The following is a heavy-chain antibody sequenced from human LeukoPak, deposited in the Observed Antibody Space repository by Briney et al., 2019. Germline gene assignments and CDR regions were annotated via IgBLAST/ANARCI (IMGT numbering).Heavy chain of an antibody. CDR1: GGSISSGDYY. V-gene: IGHV4-30-4*01. J-gene: IGHJ5*02. Sequence: SETLSLTCTVSGGSISSGDYYWSWIRQPPGKGLEWIAYMYYSGSTYYNPSLKSRVTMSADTSKDQLSLKLSSVTAADTAVYYCARPYYYDSRIDPWGQGILVTGSS. CDR3: ARPYYYDSRIDP. D-gene: IGHD3-22*01. CDR2: MYYSGST.